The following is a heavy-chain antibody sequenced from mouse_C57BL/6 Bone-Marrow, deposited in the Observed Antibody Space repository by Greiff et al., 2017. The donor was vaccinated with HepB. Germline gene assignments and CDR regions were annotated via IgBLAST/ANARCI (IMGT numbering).Heavy chain of an antibody. V-gene: IGHV1-69*01. J-gene: IGHJ2*01. CDR3: ARWYGSSLYYFDY. Sequence: VQLQQPGAELVMPGASVKLSCKASGYTFTSYWMHWVKQRPGQGLEWIGEIDPSDSYTNYNQKFKGKSTLTVDKSSSTAYMQLSSLTSEDSAVYYCARWYGSSLYYFDYWGQGTTLTVSS. D-gene: IGHD1-1*01. CDR2: IDPSDSYT. CDR1: GYTFTSYW.